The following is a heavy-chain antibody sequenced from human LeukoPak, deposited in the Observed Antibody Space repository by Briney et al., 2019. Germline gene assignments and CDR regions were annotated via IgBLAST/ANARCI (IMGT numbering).Heavy chain of an antibody. Sequence: GGSLRLSCAASGFTFSSYAMHWVRQAPGKGLEWVAVISYDGSNKYYADSVKGRFTISRDNSKNTLYLQMNSLRAEDTAVYYCARVVRRFGGPDYWGQGTLVTVSS. CDR2: ISYDGSNK. CDR1: GFTFSSYA. J-gene: IGHJ4*02. V-gene: IGHV3-30-3*01. CDR3: ARVVRRFGGPDY. D-gene: IGHD3-10*01.